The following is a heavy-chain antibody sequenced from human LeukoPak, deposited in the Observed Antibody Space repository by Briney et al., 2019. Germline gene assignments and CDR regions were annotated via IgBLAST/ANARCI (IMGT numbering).Heavy chain of an antibody. Sequence: SVKVSCKASGGTFSSYAISWVRQAPGQGLQWMGRIIPILGIANYAQKFQGRVTITADKSTSTASMELSSLRSEDTAVYYCARPAAGLAYCGGDCYDYWGQGTLVTVSS. V-gene: IGHV1-69*04. CDR2: IIPILGIA. D-gene: IGHD2-21*02. J-gene: IGHJ4*02. CDR1: GGTFSSYA. CDR3: ARPAAGLAYCGGDCYDY.